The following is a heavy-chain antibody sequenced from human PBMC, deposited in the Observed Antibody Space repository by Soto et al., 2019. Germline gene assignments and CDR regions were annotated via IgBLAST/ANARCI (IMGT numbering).Heavy chain of an antibody. CDR1: GYTFTSYG. D-gene: IGHD3-16*02. V-gene: IGHV1-18*01. CDR2: ISAYNGNT. CDR3: ARDPWVMITFGGVIAGLDY. J-gene: IGHJ4*02. Sequence: ASVKVSCKASGYTFTSYGISWVRQAPGQGLEWMGWISAYNGNTNYAQKLQGRVTMTTDTSTSTAYMELRSLRSDDTAVYYCARDPWVMITFGGVIAGLDYWGQGTLVTVSS.